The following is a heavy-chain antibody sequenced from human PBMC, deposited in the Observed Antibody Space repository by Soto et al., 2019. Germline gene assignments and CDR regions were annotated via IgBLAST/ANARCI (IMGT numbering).Heavy chain of an antibody. D-gene: IGHD3-22*01. CDR1: GGSVSGGSYY. CDR3: ARDNYYDSSGYYPGYYYGMDV. Sequence: PSETLSLTCTVSGGSVSGGSYYWSWIRHPPGKGLEWIGYIYYSGSTNYNPSLKSRVTISVDTSKNQFSLKLSSVTAADTAVYYCARDNYYDSSGYYPGYYYGMDVWGQGTTVTVSS. V-gene: IGHV4-61*01. CDR2: IYYSGST. J-gene: IGHJ6*02.